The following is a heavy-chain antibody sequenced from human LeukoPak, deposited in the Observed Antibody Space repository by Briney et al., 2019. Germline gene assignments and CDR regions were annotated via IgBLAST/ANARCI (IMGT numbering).Heavy chain of an antibody. CDR1: GYSFTSYW. D-gene: IGHD1-26*01. CDR2: IYPGDSDT. CDR3: ARSGGYSSSFEPIVGATRRSWFDP. J-gene: IGHJ5*02. V-gene: IGHV5-51*01. Sequence: GESLKISCKGSGYSFTSYWIGWVRQMPGKGLEWMGIIYPGDSDTRYSPSFQGQVTISADKSISTAYLQWSSLKASDTAMYYCARSGGYSSSFEPIVGATRRSWFDPWGQGTLVTVSS.